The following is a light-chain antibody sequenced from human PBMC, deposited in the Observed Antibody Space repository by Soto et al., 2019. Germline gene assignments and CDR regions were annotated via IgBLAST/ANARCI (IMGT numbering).Light chain of an antibody. J-gene: IGLJ3*02. CDR2: DVS. V-gene: IGLV2-11*01. Sequence: QSALTQPRSVSGSPGQSVTISCTGTSSDVGIYNYVSWYQQHPGRVPEVIIYDVSKRPSGVPDRFSGSKSGNTASLTISGLQAEDEAEYYCCSYAGSYTLMFGGGTKVTVL. CDR1: SSDVGIYNY. CDR3: CSYAGSYTLM.